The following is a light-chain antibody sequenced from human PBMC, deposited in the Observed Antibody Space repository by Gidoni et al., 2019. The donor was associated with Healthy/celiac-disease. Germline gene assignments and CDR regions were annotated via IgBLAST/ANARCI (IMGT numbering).Light chain of an antibody. CDR2: QES. Sequence: SYELTQPPSVSVSPGQTASITCSGDKLGDKYACWYQQKPGQSPVLVIYQESKRPSGIPERFSGSNSGNTATLTISGTQAMDEAEYYCKAWDSSTEVFGTGTKVTVL. J-gene: IGLJ1*01. V-gene: IGLV3-1*01. CDR3: KAWDSSTEV. CDR1: KLGDKY.